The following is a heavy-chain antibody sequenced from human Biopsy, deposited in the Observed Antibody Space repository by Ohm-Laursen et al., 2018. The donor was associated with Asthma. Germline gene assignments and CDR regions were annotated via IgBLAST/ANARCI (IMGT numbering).Heavy chain of an antibody. CDR2: IIPLYRTV. Sequence: GSSVKVSCKSSGDIFSVFGVNWVRQAPGQGLEWMGEIIPLYRTVNYAQRFQGRVTITADESTTTSYMELSSLKSDDTAVYYCARGDSSNWSHYYFDYWGQGTLVTVSS. J-gene: IGHJ4*02. D-gene: IGHD3-22*01. V-gene: IGHV1-69*01. CDR1: GDIFSVFG. CDR3: ARGDSSNWSHYYFDY.